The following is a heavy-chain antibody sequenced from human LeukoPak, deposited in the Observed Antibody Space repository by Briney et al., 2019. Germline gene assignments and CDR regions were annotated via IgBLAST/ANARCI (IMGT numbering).Heavy chain of an antibody. CDR3: ARAVTVAGSSDY. Sequence: PSETLSLTCAVYGGSFSSYYWSWIRQPPGKGLEWIGEINHSGSTNYNPSLKSRVTISVDTSKNQFSLKLSSVTAADTAVYYCARAVTVAGSSDYWGQGTLVTVSS. D-gene: IGHD6-19*01. CDR1: GGSFSSYY. J-gene: IGHJ4*02. V-gene: IGHV4-34*01. CDR2: INHSGST.